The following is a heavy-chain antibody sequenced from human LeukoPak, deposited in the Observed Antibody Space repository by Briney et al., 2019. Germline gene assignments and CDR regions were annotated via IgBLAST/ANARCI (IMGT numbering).Heavy chain of an antibody. J-gene: IGHJ4*02. CDR2: IYYSGST. V-gene: IGHV4-39*01. CDR1: GGSISSSSYY. CDR3: ARRSYDILTGYYNVDY. Sequence: SETLSLTCTVSGGSISSSSYYWGWIRQPPGKGLEWIGSIYYSGSTYYNPSLKGRVTISVDTSKNQFSLKLSSVTAADTAVYYCARRSYDILTGYYNVDYWGQGTLVTVSS. D-gene: IGHD3-9*01.